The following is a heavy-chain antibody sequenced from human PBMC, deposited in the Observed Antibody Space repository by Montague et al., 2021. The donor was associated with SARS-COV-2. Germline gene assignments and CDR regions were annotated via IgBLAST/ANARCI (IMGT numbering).Heavy chain of an antibody. Sequence: SLRLSCAASGFTFSSYAMHWVRQAPGKGLEWVAVISYDGINKYYADSVKGRFTISRDNSKNTLYLQMNSLRGEDTAVYYCATDPDDYGYYGAFDSWGQGTLVTVSS. J-gene: IGHJ4*02. CDR3: ATDPDDYGYYGAFDS. D-gene: IGHD4-17*01. CDR2: ISYDGINK. CDR1: GFTFSSYA. V-gene: IGHV3-30-3*01.